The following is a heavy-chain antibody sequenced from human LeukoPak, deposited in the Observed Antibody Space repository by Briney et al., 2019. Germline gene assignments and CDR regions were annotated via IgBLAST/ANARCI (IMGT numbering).Heavy chain of an antibody. Sequence: SSETLSLTCAVYGGSFSGYYWSWIRQPPGKGLEWIGEINHSGSTNYNPSLKCRVTISVDTSKNQFSLKLSSVTAADTAVYYCARRAATSFDYWGQGTLVTVSS. CDR2: INHSGST. CDR3: ARRAATSFDY. V-gene: IGHV4-34*01. J-gene: IGHJ4*02. CDR1: GGSFSGYY. D-gene: IGHD2-15*01.